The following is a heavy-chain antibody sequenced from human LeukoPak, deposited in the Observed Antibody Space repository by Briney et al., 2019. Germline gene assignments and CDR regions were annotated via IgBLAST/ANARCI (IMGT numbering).Heavy chain of an antibody. Sequence: SETLSLTCAVYGGSFSGYYWSWIRQPPGKGLEWIGEINHSGSTNYNPSLKSRVTISVDTSKNQFSLKLSSVTAAGTAVYYCARVGYSYSFDYWGQGTLVTVSS. CDR1: GGSFSGYY. V-gene: IGHV4-34*01. CDR2: INHSGST. CDR3: ARVGYSYSFDY. J-gene: IGHJ4*02. D-gene: IGHD5-18*01.